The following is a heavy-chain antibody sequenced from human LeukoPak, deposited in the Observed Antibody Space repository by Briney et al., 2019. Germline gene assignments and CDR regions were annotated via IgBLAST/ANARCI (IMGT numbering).Heavy chain of an antibody. CDR2: TYYSGST. CDR3: ARQTGTTDQNYYYYYGMDV. J-gene: IGHJ6*02. V-gene: IGHV4-39*01. Sequence: SETLSLTCTVSGGSISSSSYYWGWIRQPPGKGLEWIGSTYYSGSTYYNPSLKSRVTISVDTSKNQFSLKLSSVTAADTAVYYCARQTGTTDQNYYYYYGMDVWGQGTTVTVSS. D-gene: IGHD1-7*01. CDR1: GGSISSSSYY.